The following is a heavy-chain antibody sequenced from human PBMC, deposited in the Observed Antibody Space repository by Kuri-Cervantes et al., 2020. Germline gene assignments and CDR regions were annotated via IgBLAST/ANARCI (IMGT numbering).Heavy chain of an antibody. CDR3: ARVLEQVSDLDLSYYYYGMDV. Sequence: ASVKVSCKASGYTFTSYYMHWVRQAPGQGLEWMGIINPSGGSTSYAQKFQGRVTMTRDTSTSTVYMELSSLRSEDTAVYYCARVLEQVSDLDLSYYYYGMDVWGQGTTVTVSS. J-gene: IGHJ6*02. D-gene: IGHD2-21*01. CDR1: GYTFTSYY. V-gene: IGHV1-46*01. CDR2: INPSGGST.